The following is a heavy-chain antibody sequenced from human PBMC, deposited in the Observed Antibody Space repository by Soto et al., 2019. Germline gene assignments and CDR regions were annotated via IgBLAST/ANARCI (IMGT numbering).Heavy chain of an antibody. D-gene: IGHD3-22*01. CDR2: IFYTGRT. J-gene: IGHJ4*02. CDR3: TRHHPHHYDSSGYFDY. V-gene: IGHV4-39*01. Sequence: QLQMQEPGPGLVKPSETLSLTCTVSDGSISTSSYYWGWIRQSPGKGLEWIGTIFYTGRTYYNPSLESPVTLSVDTSKNQFSLHLTSVTAADTAVYYCTRHHPHHYDSSGYFDYWGQGTLVTVSS. CDR1: DGSISTSSYY.